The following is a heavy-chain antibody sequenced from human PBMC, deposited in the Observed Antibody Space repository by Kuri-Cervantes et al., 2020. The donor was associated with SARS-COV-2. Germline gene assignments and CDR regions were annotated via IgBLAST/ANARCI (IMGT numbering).Heavy chain of an antibody. D-gene: IGHD3-10*01. Sequence: GESLKISCAASGFQFDDYTMHWVRQPPGKGLEWVSLISWDGATTYYADSVKGRFTISRDNAKNSLYLQMNSLRAEDTAVYYCAGDHYYYYYMDVWGKGTTVTVSS. CDR1: GFQFDDYT. CDR2: ISWDGATT. J-gene: IGHJ6*03. V-gene: IGHV3-43*01. CDR3: AGDHYYYYYMDV.